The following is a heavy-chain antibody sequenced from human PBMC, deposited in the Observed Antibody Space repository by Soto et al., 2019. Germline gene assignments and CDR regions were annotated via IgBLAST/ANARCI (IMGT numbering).Heavy chain of an antibody. J-gene: IGHJ6*02. Sequence: LSLTCTVSGDSVSSGGYYWSWIRQPPGKGLEWIGYIYSSGSANYNPSLKSRVTISRDTSKNQISLKVASVFAADTAGYYCARGFSSVSMDAWGQGTTVTVSS. V-gene: IGHV4-61*08. CDR3: ARGFSSVSMDA. CDR2: IYSSGSA. CDR1: GDSVSSGGYY. D-gene: IGHD6-19*01.